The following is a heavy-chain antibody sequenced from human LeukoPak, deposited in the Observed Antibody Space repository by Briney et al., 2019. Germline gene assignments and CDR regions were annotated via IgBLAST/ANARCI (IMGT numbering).Heavy chain of an antibody. CDR1: GGSISSYY. CDR2: INHSGST. V-gene: IGHV4-34*01. J-gene: IGHJ4*02. CDR3: ARLFYGETHSSRDY. Sequence: SETLSLTCTVSGGSISSYYWSWIRQPPGKGLEWIGEINHSGSTNYNPSLKSRVTISVDTSKNQFSLKLSSVTAADTAVYYCARLFYGETHSSRDYWGQGTLVTVSS. D-gene: IGHD3-22*01.